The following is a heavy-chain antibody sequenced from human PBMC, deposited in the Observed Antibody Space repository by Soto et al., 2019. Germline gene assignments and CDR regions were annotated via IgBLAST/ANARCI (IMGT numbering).Heavy chain of an antibody. CDR2: ISGSGGST. V-gene: IGHV3-23*01. D-gene: IGHD3-10*01. Sequence: GGSLRLSCAASGFTCSRYAMSWVRQAPGKGLEWVSAISGSGGSTYYADSVKGRFTISRDNSKNTLYLQMNSLRAEDTAVYYCAKDGVSAGDYMDYWGQGTLVTVSS. J-gene: IGHJ4*02. CDR1: GFTCSRYA. CDR3: AKDGVSAGDYMDY.